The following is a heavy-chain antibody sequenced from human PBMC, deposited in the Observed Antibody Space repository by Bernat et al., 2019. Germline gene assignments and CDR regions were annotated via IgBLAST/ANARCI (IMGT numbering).Heavy chain of an antibody. CDR1: GFTFSSYA. J-gene: IGHJ4*02. Sequence: EVQLLESGGGLVQPGGSLRLSCAASGFTFSSYAMSWVRQAPGKGLEWVSAISGSGGSTYYADSVKGRFAISRDNSKNTLYLQMNSLRAEDTAVYYCAIPSSAYYEGVLWGQGTLVTVSS. CDR2: ISGSGGST. V-gene: IGHV3-23*01. CDR3: AIPSSAYYEGVL. D-gene: IGHD2-21*01.